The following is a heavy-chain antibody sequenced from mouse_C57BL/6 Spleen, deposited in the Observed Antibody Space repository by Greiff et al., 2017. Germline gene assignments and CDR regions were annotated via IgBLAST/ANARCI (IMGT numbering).Heavy chain of an antibody. J-gene: IGHJ4*01. Sequence: VQLQQPGAELVRPGSSVKLSCKASGYTFTSYWMDWVKQRPGQGLEWIGNIYPSDSETHYNQKFKDKATLTVDKSSSPAYMQLSSLTSEDAAVYYCARRGDSSGYGYAMDYWGQGTSVTVSS. CDR2: IYPSDSET. CDR3: ARRGDSSGYGYAMDY. V-gene: IGHV1-61*01. CDR1: GYTFTSYW. D-gene: IGHD3-2*02.